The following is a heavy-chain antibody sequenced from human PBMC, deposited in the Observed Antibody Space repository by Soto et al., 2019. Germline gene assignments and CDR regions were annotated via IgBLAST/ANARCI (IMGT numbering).Heavy chain of an antibody. Sequence: GESLKISCKGSGYSFTSYWIGWVRQMPGKGLEWMGIIYPGDSDTRYSPSFQGQVTIPADKSISTAYLQWSSLKASDTAMYYWASTYYDSSGYYSDAFDIWGQGTMVTVSS. D-gene: IGHD3-22*01. CDR2: IYPGDSDT. V-gene: IGHV5-51*01. CDR1: GYSFTSYW. CDR3: ASTYYDSSGYYSDAFDI. J-gene: IGHJ3*02.